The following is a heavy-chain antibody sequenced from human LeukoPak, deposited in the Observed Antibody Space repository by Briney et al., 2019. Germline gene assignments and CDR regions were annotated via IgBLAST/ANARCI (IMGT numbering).Heavy chain of an antibody. Sequence: GGSLRLSCAASGFTFSSYAMSWVRQAPGKGLEWVSGLSYTGDSTYYADSVKGRFTISRDISKNTLYLQMNSLRAEDTAIYYCAKDRVGATLYFDCWGQGTLVTVSS. CDR3: AKDRVGATLYFDC. J-gene: IGHJ4*02. CDR1: GFTFSSYA. CDR2: LSYTGDST. D-gene: IGHD1-26*01. V-gene: IGHV3-23*01.